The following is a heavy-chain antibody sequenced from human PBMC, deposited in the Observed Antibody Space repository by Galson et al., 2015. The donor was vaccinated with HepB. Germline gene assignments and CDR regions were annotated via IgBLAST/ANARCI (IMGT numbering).Heavy chain of an antibody. J-gene: IGHJ6*03. CDR1: GYTFTSYG. Sequence: SVKVSCKASGYTFTSYGISWVRQAPGQGLEWMGWISAYNGNTNYAQKLQGRVTMTTDTSTSTAYMELRSLRSDDTAVYYCARVGGDIVVVPAAWDYYMDVWGKGTTVTVSS. V-gene: IGHV1-18*01. CDR3: ARVGGDIVVVPAAWDYYMDV. D-gene: IGHD2-2*01. CDR2: ISAYNGNT.